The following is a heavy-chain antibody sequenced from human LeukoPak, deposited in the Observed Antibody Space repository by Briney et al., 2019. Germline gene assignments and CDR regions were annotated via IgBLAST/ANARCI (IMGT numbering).Heavy chain of an antibody. CDR1: GFTFSSYW. V-gene: IGHV3-7*01. J-gene: IGHJ4*02. Sequence: GGSLRLSCAASGFTFSSYWMSWVRQAPGKGLEWVANIKQDGSEKYYVDSVKGRFTISRDNAKNSLYLQMNSLRAEDTAAYYCARDRPLDSYGLRYFDSWGQGTLVTVSS. CDR3: ARDRPLDSYGLRYFDS. CDR2: IKQDGSEK. D-gene: IGHD5-18*01.